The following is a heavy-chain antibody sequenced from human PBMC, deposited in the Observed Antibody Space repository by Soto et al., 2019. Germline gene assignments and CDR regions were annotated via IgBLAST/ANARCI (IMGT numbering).Heavy chain of an antibody. Sequence: GGSLRLSCAASGFTFDDYAMHWVRQAPGKGLEWVSGISWKSGSIGYADSGKGRFTISRDNAKNSLYLQMNSLRAEDTALYYCAKGHYDFWSGYSLDYWGQGTLVTVSS. D-gene: IGHD3-3*01. CDR3: AKGHYDFWSGYSLDY. J-gene: IGHJ4*02. CDR2: ISWKSGSI. CDR1: GFTFDDYA. V-gene: IGHV3-9*01.